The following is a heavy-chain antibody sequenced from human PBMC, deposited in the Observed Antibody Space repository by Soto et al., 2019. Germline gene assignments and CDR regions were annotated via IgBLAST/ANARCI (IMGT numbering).Heavy chain of an antibody. CDR2: IYTKERT. J-gene: IGHJ5*02. D-gene: IGHD3-16*01. CDR3: ARDDYKDGGNNWFDP. CDR1: GGSITNYY. V-gene: IGHV4-4*07. Sequence: SETLSLTCTVSGGSITNYYWSWIRQPAGKGLEWIGRIYTKERTNYNLSFRNRVTMSVDTSKDQFSLKLDAVTAADTAVYYCARDDYKDGGNNWFDPWGQGTLVTVSS.